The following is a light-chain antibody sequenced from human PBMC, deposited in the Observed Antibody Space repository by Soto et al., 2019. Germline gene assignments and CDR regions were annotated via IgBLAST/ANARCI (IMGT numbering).Light chain of an antibody. CDR1: QRILYSADNKNY. CDR3: LQYYSTPWT. J-gene: IGKJ1*01. CDR2: WAS. Sequence: DIVMTQSPDSLAVSLGERATINCKSSQRILYSADNKNYLAWYQQKPGQSPKLLLYWASTRESGVPDRFSGSGSGTDFTLAISSLQAEDVAVYYCLQYYSTPWTFGQGTKVEIK. V-gene: IGKV4-1*01.